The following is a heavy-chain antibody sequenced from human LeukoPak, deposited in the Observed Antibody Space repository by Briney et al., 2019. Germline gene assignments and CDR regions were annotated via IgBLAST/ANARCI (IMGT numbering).Heavy chain of an antibody. CDR1: GYTFTSYG. D-gene: IGHD3-10*01. Sequence: ASVKVSRKASGYTFTSYGISWVRQAPGQGLEWMGWISAYNGNTNYAQKLQGRVTMTTDTSTSTAYMELRSLGSDDTAVYYCARAGRFGGLFTFDYWGQGTLVTVSS. J-gene: IGHJ4*02. CDR3: ARAGRFGGLFTFDY. CDR2: ISAYNGNT. V-gene: IGHV1-18*01.